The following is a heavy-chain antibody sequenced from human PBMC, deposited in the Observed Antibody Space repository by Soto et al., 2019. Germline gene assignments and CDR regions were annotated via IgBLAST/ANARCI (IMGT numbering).Heavy chain of an antibody. J-gene: IGHJ4*02. CDR3: ARRLAAAGKHFDY. CDR1: GGPIFTSSYY. V-gene: IGHV4-39*01. D-gene: IGHD6-13*01. Sequence: SETLSLTCTVSGGPIFTSSYYWGWIRQPPGKGLEWIGNIYYIGNTYYNPSLKSRVTISIDTSKKQFSLKMNSVTAADTAVYYCARRLAAAGKHFDYWGRGTLVTVSS. CDR2: IYYIGNT.